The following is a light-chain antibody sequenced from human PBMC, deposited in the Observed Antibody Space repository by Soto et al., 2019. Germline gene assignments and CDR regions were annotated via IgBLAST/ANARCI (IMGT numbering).Light chain of an antibody. Sequence: DIQMTQPPSTLSGSVGDRVTITCRASQTISSWLAWYQQKPGKAPKLLIYKASTLKSGVPSRFSGSGSGTEFTLTISSLQPDDFAPYYCQHYNSYSEALGQGTKVDIK. V-gene: IGKV1-5*03. J-gene: IGKJ1*01. CDR3: QHYNSYSEA. CDR2: KAS. CDR1: QTISSW.